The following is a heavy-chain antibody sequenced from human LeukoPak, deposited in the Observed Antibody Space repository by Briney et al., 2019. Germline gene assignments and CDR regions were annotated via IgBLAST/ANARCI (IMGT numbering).Heavy chain of an antibody. J-gene: IGHJ4*02. CDR1: GFTFSSYG. CDR3: AKDRPSNWIPDF. CDR2: ISRDGSNK. V-gene: IGHV3-30*18. Sequence: GGSLRLSCAASGFTFSSYGMHWVRQAPGKGLEWVAVISRDGSNKYYADSVKGRFTISRDNSKNTLYLQMNSLRAEDTAVYYCAKDRPSNWIPDFWGQGTLVTVSS. D-gene: IGHD1-20*01.